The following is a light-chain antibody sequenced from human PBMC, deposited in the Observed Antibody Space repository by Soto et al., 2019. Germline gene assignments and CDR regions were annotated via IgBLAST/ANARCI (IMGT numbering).Light chain of an antibody. CDR1: QSISSW. Sequence: DIQMTQSPSTLSASVGDRVTITCRASQSISSWLAWYQQKPGKAPKLLIYKASSLESGVRSRFSGSGSGTDFTLTISSLQPDDFATYYCQQYNSYWTFGKGTKVEIK. V-gene: IGKV1-5*03. CDR2: KAS. CDR3: QQYNSYWT. J-gene: IGKJ1*01.